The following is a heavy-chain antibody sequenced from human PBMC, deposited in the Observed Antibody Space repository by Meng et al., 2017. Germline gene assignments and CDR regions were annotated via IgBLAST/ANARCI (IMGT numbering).Heavy chain of an antibody. D-gene: IGHD3-22*01. Sequence: SETLSLTCTVSGYSISSGYSWGWIRQPPGKGLEWIWSIYHSGSTYYNPSLKSRVTISVDTSKNQFSLKRSSVTAADTAVYYCARGPPYYYDSSGYDSTRHKNTHDYWGQGTLVTVSS. CDR3: ARGPPYYYDSSGYDSTRHKNTHDY. V-gene: IGHV4-38-2*02. CDR2: IYHSGST. CDR1: GYSISSGYS. J-gene: IGHJ4*02.